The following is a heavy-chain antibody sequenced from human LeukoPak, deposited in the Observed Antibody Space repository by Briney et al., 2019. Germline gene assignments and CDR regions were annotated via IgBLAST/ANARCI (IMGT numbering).Heavy chain of an antibody. V-gene: IGHV3-7*03. J-gene: IGHJ6*02. CDR1: GFTFSSYW. Sequence: GGSLRLSCAASGFTFSSYWMSWVRQAPGKGLEWVANIKQDGSEKYYVDSVKGRFTISRDNAKNSLYLQMNSLRAEDTAVYYCARGLEYYYDSSGPGYGMDVWGQGTTVTVSS. D-gene: IGHD3-22*01. CDR2: IKQDGSEK. CDR3: ARGLEYYYDSSGPGYGMDV.